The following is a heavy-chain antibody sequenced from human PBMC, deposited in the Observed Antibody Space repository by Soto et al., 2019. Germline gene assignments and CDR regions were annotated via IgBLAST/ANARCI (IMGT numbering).Heavy chain of an antibody. CDR3: ARGPLYSSSSNYFDS. J-gene: IGHJ4*02. D-gene: IGHD6-19*01. CDR2: ISWNSGSI. Sequence: GGSLRLSCAASGFTFDDYAMHWVRQAPGKGLEWVSGISWNSGSIGYADSVKGRFTISRDNAKNSLYLQMNSLRAEDTALYYCARGPLYSSSSNYFDSWGQGTLVTVSS. CDR1: GFTFDDYA. V-gene: IGHV3-9*01.